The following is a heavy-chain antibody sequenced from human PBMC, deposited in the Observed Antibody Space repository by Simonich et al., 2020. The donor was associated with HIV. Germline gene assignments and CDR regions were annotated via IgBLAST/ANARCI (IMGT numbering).Heavy chain of an antibody. V-gene: IGHV3-74*01. CDR2: SNSEGKSK. D-gene: IGHD6-19*01. CDR3: ARDRYGGSSGWSYYYYYYMDV. Sequence: EVQLVESGGGLVQPGGSLRLSCAASGFTFSSYWMHWVRQAPGKGRGGSTISNSEGKSKNDAGSVKGRFTISRDKAKNSLYLQMNSLIAEDTAVYYCARDRYGGSSGWSYYYYYYMDVWGKGTTVTVSS. J-gene: IGHJ6*03. CDR1: GFTFSSYW.